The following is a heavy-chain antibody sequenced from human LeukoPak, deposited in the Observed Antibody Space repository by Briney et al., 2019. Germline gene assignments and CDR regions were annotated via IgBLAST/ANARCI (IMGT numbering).Heavy chain of an antibody. CDR1: GFTFSSYS. Sequence: GGSLRLSCAASGFTFSSYSMNWVRQAPGKGLEWVSSISSSSSYIYYADSVKGRFTISRDNAKNSLYLQMNSLRAEDTAVYYCARATYFTDAFDIWGQGTMVTVSS. CDR2: ISSSSSYI. V-gene: IGHV3-21*01. D-gene: IGHD3-9*01. CDR3: ARATYFTDAFDI. J-gene: IGHJ3*02.